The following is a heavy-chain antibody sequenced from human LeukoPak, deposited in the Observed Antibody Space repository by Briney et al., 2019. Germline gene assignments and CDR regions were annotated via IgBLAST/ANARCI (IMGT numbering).Heavy chain of an antibody. CDR2: IYYSGST. CDR3: ARESGGGGYCSGGSCYGDDY. CDR1: GGSISSSSYY. D-gene: IGHD2-15*01. V-gene: IGHV4-39*07. J-gene: IGHJ4*02. Sequence: TLSLTCTVSGGSISSSSYYWGWIRQPPGKGLEWIGSIYYSGSTYYNPSLKSRVTISVDTSKNQFSLKLSSVTAADTAVYYCARESGGGGYCSGGSCYGDDYWGQGTLVTVSS.